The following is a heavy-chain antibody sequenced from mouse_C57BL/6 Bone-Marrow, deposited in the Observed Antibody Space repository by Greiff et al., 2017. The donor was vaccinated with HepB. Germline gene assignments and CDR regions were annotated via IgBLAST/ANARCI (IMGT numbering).Heavy chain of an antibody. D-gene: IGHD1-1*01. Sequence: EVQRVESGGGLVKPGGTLKLSCAASGFTFSDYGMHWVRQAPEKGLEWVAYISSGSSTIYYADSVKGRFTISIDNAKNTLFLQMTSLGSEDTAMYYWARKYGSDYWGQGTTLTVSS. CDR3: ARKYGSDY. V-gene: IGHV5-17*01. J-gene: IGHJ2*01. CDR2: ISSGSSTI. CDR1: GFTFSDYG.